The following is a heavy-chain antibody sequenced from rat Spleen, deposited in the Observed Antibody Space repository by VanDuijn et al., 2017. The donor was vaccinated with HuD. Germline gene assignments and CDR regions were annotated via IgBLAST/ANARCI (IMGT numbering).Heavy chain of an antibody. V-gene: IGHV5-31*01. CDR3: TTGVY. CDR2: ITNTGDYT. Sequence: EVQLVESGGGLVQPGRSLELSCIASGFTFNNYWMTWIRQTPGKGLEWVASITNTGDYTYYPDSVKGRFTISRDNAKSTLYLQMDSLRSEDTATYYCTTGVYWGQGVMVTVSS. J-gene: IGHJ2*01. CDR1: GFTFNNYW.